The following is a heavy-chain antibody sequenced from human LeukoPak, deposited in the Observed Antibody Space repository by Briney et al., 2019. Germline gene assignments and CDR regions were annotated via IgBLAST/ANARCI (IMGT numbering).Heavy chain of an antibody. Sequence: GASVKVSCKASGYTSTAYYMHWVRQAPGQGLEWMGWINPNSGGTNYAQKFQGRVTMTRDTSISTAYMELSRLRSDDTVVYYCARDYYDSSGFGAFDIWGQGTMVTVSS. CDR2: INPNSGGT. CDR3: ARDYYDSSGFGAFDI. J-gene: IGHJ3*02. CDR1: GYTSTAYY. V-gene: IGHV1-2*02. D-gene: IGHD3-22*01.